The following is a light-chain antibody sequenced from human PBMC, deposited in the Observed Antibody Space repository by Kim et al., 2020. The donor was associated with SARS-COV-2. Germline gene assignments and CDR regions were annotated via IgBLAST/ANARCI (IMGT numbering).Light chain of an antibody. CDR2: FAS. Sequence: ASVGDRVTITCRASQSINSYLNWYQQKPGKAPKLLMYFASSLQSGVPSRFSGSGSGTDFTLTISSLQPEDFATYYCQQSYSTPWTFGQGTKVDIK. CDR3: QQSYSTPWT. CDR1: QSINSY. V-gene: IGKV1-39*01. J-gene: IGKJ1*01.